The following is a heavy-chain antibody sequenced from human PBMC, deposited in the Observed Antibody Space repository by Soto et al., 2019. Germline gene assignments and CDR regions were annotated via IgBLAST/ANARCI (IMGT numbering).Heavy chain of an antibody. D-gene: IGHD3-3*02. V-gene: IGHV3-23*01. CDR1: GFTFSSYA. Sequence: GGSLRLSCASYGFTFSSYAMGWVRHAPGKGLEWVSAISGSCGSTYYADSVKGRFTISRDNSKNTLYLQMNSLRAEDTAVYYCAKISPTQYYFDYWGQGTLVTVS. J-gene: IGHJ4*02. CDR2: ISGSCGST. CDR3: AKISPTQYYFDY.